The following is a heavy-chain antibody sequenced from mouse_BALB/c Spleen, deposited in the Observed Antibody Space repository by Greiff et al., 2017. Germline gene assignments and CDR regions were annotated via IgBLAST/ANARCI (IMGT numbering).Heavy chain of an antibody. CDR2: IWTGGGT. CDR3: VRRLPYYAMDY. Sequence: ESGPGLVAPSQSLSITCTVSGFSLTSYDISWIRQPPGEGLEWLGVIWTGGGTNYNSAFMSRLSISKDNSKSQVFLKMNSLQTDDTAIYYCVRRLPYYAMDYWGQGTSVTVSS. J-gene: IGHJ4*01. D-gene: IGHD5-5*01. V-gene: IGHV2-9-2*01. CDR1: GFSLTSYD.